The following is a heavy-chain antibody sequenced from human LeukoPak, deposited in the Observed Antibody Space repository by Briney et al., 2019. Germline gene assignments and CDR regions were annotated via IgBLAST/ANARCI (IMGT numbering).Heavy chain of an antibody. Sequence: GASVKVSCKVSGYTLTELSVHWVRQAPGKGLEWMGGFDPEDGETIHAQKFQGRVTMTEDTSTDTAYMELSCLRSEDTAVYYCATRNDYGDYIFDYWGQGTLVTVSS. CDR2: FDPEDGET. CDR3: ATRNDYGDYIFDY. V-gene: IGHV1-24*01. J-gene: IGHJ4*02. D-gene: IGHD4-17*01. CDR1: GYTLTELS.